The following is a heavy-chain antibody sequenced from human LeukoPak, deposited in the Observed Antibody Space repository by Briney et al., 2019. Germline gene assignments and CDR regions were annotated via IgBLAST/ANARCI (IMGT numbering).Heavy chain of an antibody. V-gene: IGHV7-4-1*02. CDR3: ATGMTLSYCGGDCYTLFDY. D-gene: IGHD2-21*02. CDR2: INTNTGNP. J-gene: IGHJ4*02. Sequence: ASVKVSCKASGYTFTSYAMNWVRQAPGQGLEWMGWINTNTGNPTYAQGFTGRFVFSLDTSVSTAYLQISSLKAEDTAVYYCATGMTLSYCGGDCYTLFDYWGQGTLVTVSS. CDR1: GYTFTSYA.